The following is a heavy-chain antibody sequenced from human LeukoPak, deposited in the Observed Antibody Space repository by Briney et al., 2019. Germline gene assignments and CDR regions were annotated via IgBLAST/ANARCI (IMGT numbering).Heavy chain of an antibody. CDR2: IYYSGST. CDR1: GCSISSYY. V-gene: IGHV4-59*12. D-gene: IGHD3-10*01. Sequence: SETLSLTCTVSGCSISSYYWSWIRQPPGKGLEWIGYIYYSGSTNYNPSLKSRVTISVDTSKNQFSLKLSSVTAADTAVYYCARRKTYYYGSGSLDCWGQGTLVTVSS. CDR3: ARRKTYYYGSGSLDC. J-gene: IGHJ4*02.